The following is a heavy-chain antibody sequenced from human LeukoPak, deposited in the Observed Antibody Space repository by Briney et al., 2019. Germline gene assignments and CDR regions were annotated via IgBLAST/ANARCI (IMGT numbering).Heavy chain of an antibody. J-gene: IGHJ6*03. Sequence: PSETLSLTCTVSGGSISSSSYYWGWILQPPGKGLEWIGSIYYSGSTYYNPSLKSRVTISVDTSKNQFSLKLSSVTAADTAVYYCARHQAYDSSGYYYYYYYMDVWGKGTTVTISS. V-gene: IGHV4-39*01. CDR3: ARHQAYDSSGYYYYYYYMDV. CDR1: GGSISSSSYY. D-gene: IGHD3-22*01. CDR2: IYYSGST.